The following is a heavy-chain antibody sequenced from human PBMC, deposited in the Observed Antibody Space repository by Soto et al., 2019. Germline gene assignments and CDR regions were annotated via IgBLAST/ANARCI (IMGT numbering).Heavy chain of an antibody. D-gene: IGHD6-6*01. Sequence: SVKVSCKASGGTFSSYAISWVRQAPGQGLEWMGGIIPIFGTANYAQKFQGRVTITADESTSTAYMELSSLRSEDTAVYYCARTGELIADRPHYYYGIHVWGQGTTVTV. CDR1: GGTFSSYA. CDR2: IIPIFGTA. J-gene: IGHJ6*02. CDR3: ARTGELIADRPHYYYGIHV. V-gene: IGHV1-69*13.